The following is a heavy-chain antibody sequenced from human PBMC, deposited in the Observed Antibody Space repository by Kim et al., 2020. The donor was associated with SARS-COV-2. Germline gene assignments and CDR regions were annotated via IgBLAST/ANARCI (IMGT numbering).Heavy chain of an antibody. CDR1: GGTFSSYA. V-gene: IGHV1-69*04. CDR2: IIPILGIA. D-gene: IGHD5-12*01. J-gene: IGHJ4*02. Sequence: SVKVSCKASGGTFSSYAISWVRQAPGQGLEWMGRIIPILGIANYAQKFQGRVTITADKSTSTAYMELSSLRSEDTAVYYCARGESSGYDGFDYWGQGTLVTVSS. CDR3: ARGESSGYDGFDY.